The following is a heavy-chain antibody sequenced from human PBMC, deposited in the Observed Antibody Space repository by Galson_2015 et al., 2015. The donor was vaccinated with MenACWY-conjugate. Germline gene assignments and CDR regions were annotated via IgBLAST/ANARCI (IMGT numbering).Heavy chain of an antibody. CDR2: ISSGHIYS. Sequence: SLRLSCAASGFTFSDYYMSWIRQAPGKGLEWVAYISSGHIYSNHADSVKGRFTISRDNAKNSLFLQMNSPRAEDTAVYFCARTPRSYSGYTFEKWGQGTLVTVSS. J-gene: IGHJ4*02. CDR1: GFTFSDYY. V-gene: IGHV3-11*06. CDR3: ARTPRSYSGYTFEK. D-gene: IGHD5-12*01.